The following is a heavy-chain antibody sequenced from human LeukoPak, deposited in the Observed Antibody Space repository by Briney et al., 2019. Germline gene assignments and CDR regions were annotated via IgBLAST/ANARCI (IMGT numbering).Heavy chain of an antibody. V-gene: IGHV3-21*01. CDR2: ISSSSSYI. CDR3: ARAVGTMIVVVPYYFDY. CDR1: GFTFSNYA. D-gene: IGHD3-22*01. Sequence: GGSLRLSCAASGFTFSNYAMNWVRQAPGKGLEWVSSISSSSSYIYYADSVKGRFTISRDNAKNSLYLQMNSLRAEDTAVYYCARAVGTMIVVVPYYFDYWGQGTLVTVSS. J-gene: IGHJ4*02.